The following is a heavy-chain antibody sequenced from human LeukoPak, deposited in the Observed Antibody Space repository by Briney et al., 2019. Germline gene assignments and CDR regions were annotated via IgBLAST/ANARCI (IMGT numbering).Heavy chain of an antibody. J-gene: IGHJ6*02. CDR2: ISSSSYI. Sequence: GGSLRLSCAASGFTFSSYSMNWVRQAPGKGLEWVSSISSSSYIYYADSVKGRFTISRDNAKNSLYLQMNSLRAEDTAVYYCARDLRGSGSYHYYYYGMDVWGQGTTVTVSS. V-gene: IGHV3-21*01. CDR3: ARDLRGSGSYHYYYYGMDV. D-gene: IGHD3-10*01. CDR1: GFTFSSYS.